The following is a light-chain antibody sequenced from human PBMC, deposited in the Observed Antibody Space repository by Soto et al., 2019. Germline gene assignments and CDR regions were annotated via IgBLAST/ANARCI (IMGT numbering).Light chain of an antibody. Sequence: QSVLTQPRSVSGAPGQRVTISCTGSSSNIVAGYDVHWYQQLPGTAPKLLIYGNSNRPSGVPDRFSGSKSGTSASLAITGLQAEDEAHYYCQSYDSSLSGRDVVFGGGTKVTVL. CDR1: SSNIVAGYD. CDR3: QSYDSSLSGRDVV. V-gene: IGLV1-40*01. J-gene: IGLJ2*01. CDR2: GNS.